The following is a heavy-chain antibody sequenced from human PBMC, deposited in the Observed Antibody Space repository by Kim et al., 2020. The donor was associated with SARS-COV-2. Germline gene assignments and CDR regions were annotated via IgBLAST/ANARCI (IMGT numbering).Heavy chain of an antibody. V-gene: IGHV1-69*01. J-gene: IGHJ4*02. D-gene: IGHD3-22*01. Sequence: KVQGRVTLTADESTSTAYMELSSLRSEDTAVYYCARDSGSSGYYWGAFDYWGQGTLVTVSS. CDR3: ARDSGSSGYYWGAFDY.